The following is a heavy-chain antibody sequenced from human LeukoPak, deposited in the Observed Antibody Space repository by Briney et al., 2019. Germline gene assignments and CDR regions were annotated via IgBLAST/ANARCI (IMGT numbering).Heavy chain of an antibody. CDR2: INPNSGGT. CDR3: ARDATLDYYDSSGYYS. CDR1: GYTFTGYY. V-gene: IGHV1-2*02. J-gene: IGHJ4*02. D-gene: IGHD3-22*01. Sequence: ASVKVSCKASGYTFTGYYMHWVRQAPGQGLEWMGWINPNSGGTNYARKFQGRVTMTRDTSISTAYMELSRLRSDDTAVYYCARDATLDYYDSSGYYSWGQGTLVTVSS.